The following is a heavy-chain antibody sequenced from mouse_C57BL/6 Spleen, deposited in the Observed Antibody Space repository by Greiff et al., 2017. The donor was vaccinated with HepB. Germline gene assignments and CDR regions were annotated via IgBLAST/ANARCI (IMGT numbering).Heavy chain of an antibody. CDR2: IDPENGDT. V-gene: IGHV14-4*01. Sequence: VQLKESGAELVRPGASVKLSCTASGFNIKDDYMHWVKQRPEQGLEWIGWIDPENGDTEYASKFQGKATITADTSSNTAYLQLSSLTSEDTAVYYCKGGVYAMDYWGQGTSVTVSS. CDR3: KGGVYAMDY. CDR1: GFNIKDDY. J-gene: IGHJ4*01.